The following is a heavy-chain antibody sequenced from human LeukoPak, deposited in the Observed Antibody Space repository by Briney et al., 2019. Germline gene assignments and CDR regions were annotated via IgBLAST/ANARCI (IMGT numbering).Heavy chain of an antibody. CDR1: GFTFSSYV. J-gene: IGHJ4*02. CDR3: ARAGPLWFGDKGFDY. D-gene: IGHD3-10*01. Sequence: GRSLRLSCAASGFTFSSYVMHWVRQAPGKGLEWVAVIWYDGSNKYYADSVKGRFTISRDNSKNTLYLQMNSLRAEDTAVYYCARAGPLWFGDKGFDYWGQGTLVTVSS. CDR2: IWYDGSNK. V-gene: IGHV3-33*01.